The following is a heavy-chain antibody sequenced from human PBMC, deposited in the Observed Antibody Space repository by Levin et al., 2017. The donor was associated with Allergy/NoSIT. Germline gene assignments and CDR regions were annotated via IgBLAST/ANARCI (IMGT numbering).Heavy chain of an antibody. Sequence: GESLKISCKGSGYSFTSYWIGWVRQMPGKGLEWMGIIYPGDSDTRYSPSFQGQVTISADKSISTAYLQWSSLKASDTAMYYWARLIGAHYYYNYGMDVWGQGTTVTVSS. CDR2: IYPGDSDT. V-gene: IGHV5-51*01. D-gene: IGHD7-27*01. CDR3: ARLIGAHYYYNYGMDV. CDR1: GYSFTSYW. J-gene: IGHJ6*02.